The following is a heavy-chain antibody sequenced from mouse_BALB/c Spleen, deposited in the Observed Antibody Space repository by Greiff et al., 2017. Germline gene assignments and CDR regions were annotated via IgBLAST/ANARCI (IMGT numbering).Heavy chain of an antibody. V-gene: IGHV1-87*01. CDR1: GYTFTSYW. CDR2: IYPGDGDT. Sequence: VQLQQSGAEQARPGASVKLSCKASGYTFTSYWMQWVKQRPGQGLEWIGAIYPGDGDTRYTQKFKGKATLTADKSSSTAYMQLSSLASEDSAVYYCARAYYGSSLWAMDYWGQGTSVTVSS. J-gene: IGHJ4*01. CDR3: ARAYYGSSLWAMDY. D-gene: IGHD1-1*01.